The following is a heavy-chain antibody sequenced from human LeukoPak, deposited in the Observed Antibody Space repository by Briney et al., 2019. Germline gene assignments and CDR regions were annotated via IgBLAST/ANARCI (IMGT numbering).Heavy chain of an antibody. Sequence: SETLSLTCTVSGGSISSYYWSWIRQPPGKGLEWIGYIYYSGSTNYNPSLKSRVTISVDTSKNQFSLKLSSVTAADTAVYYCTRGSIAYYYMDVWGKGTTVTISS. CDR2: IYYSGST. D-gene: IGHD3-22*01. CDR3: TRGSIAYYYMDV. V-gene: IGHV4-59*01. CDR1: GGSISSYY. J-gene: IGHJ6*03.